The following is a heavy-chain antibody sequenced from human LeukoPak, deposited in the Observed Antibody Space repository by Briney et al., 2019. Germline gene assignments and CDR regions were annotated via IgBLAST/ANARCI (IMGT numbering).Heavy chain of an antibody. D-gene: IGHD3-10*01. Sequence: GGSLRLSCAASGFTVSSNYMSWVRQAPGEGLEWVSVIYSGGSTYYADSVKGRFTISRDNSKNTLYLQMNSLRAEDTAVYYCARDPPPYYYGSGSTLGGQGTLVTVSS. CDR1: GFTVSSNY. J-gene: IGHJ4*02. CDR2: IYSGGST. V-gene: IGHV3-53*01. CDR3: ARDPPPYYYGSGSTL.